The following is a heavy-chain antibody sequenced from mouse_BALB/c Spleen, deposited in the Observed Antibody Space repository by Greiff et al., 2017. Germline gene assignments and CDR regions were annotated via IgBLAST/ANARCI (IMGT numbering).Heavy chain of an antibody. J-gene: IGHJ1*01. CDR3: ARSRYGYDGYFDV. D-gene: IGHD2-2*01. CDR2: INPYNGGT. Sequence: VQLQQSGPELVKPGASVKISCKASGYSFTGYVMNWVKQSHGKSLEWIGRINPYNGGTFYNQKFKGKATLTVDKSSSTAHMELLSLTSEDSAVYYCARSRYGYDGYFDVWGAGTTVTVSS. V-gene: IGHV1-37*01. CDR1: GYSFTGYV.